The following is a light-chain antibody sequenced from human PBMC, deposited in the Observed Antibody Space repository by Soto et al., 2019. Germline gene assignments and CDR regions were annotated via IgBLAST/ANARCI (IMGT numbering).Light chain of an antibody. J-gene: IGLJ2*01. CDR1: SSDVGSYNL. Sequence: QSALTQPASVSGSPGQSITISCTGTSSDVGSYNLVSWYQQHPGKAPKLMIYEDTKRPSGVSNRFSGSKSGNTASLTISGLQAEDEADYYCSSYAGSTTSVVFGGGTKLTVL. CDR3: SSYAGSTTSVV. V-gene: IGLV2-23*01. CDR2: EDT.